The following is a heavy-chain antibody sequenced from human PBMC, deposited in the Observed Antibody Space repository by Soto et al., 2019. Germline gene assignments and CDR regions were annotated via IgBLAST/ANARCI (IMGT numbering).Heavy chain of an antibody. D-gene: IGHD2-2*01. CDR1: GYNFTGYY. CDR2: INPNSGAS. CDR3: ARYCSSTSCPFDP. J-gene: IGHJ5*02. V-gene: IGHV1-2*02. Sequence: ASVKVACKASGYNFTGYYIHWVRQAPGQGLEWMGGINPNSGASNYAQKFQGRVTMTRDTSISTGYMELSRLRSDDTAVYYCARYCSSTSCPFDPWGQGTLVTVSS.